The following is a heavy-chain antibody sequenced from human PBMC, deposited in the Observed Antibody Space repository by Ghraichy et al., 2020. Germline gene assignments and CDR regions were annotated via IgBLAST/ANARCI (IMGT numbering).Heavy chain of an antibody. CDR2: INPDGRNI. V-gene: IGHV3-7*01. CDR1: GFRFSNYW. J-gene: IGHJ4*02. D-gene: IGHD2-21*01. Sequence: GGSLRLSCAASGFRFSNYWMSWVRQAPGKGLEWVANINPDGRNIYYVDSMKGRVIISRDNAKNSLYLQMNSLRVDDTAVYFCAAIYCGGGTCRWYEYWGQGTLVTVSS. CDR3: AAIYCGGGTCRWYEY.